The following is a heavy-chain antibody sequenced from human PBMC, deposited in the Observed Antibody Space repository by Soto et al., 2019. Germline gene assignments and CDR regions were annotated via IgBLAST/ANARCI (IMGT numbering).Heavy chain of an antibody. CDR2: ISYDGSNK. J-gene: IGHJ4*02. D-gene: IGHD4-17*01. Sequence: GGSLRLSCAASGFTFSSYAMHWVRQAPGKGLEWVAVISYDGSNKYYADSVKGRFTISRDNSKNTLYLQMNSLRAEDTAVYYCARGGAVTAPQAYWGQGTLVTVSS. CDR3: ARGGAVTAPQAY. V-gene: IGHV3-30-3*01. CDR1: GFTFSSYA.